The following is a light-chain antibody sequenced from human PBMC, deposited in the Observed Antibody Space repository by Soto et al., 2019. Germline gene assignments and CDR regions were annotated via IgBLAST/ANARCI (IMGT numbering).Light chain of an antibody. CDR2: GVS. CDR3: QQYGSFSGT. V-gene: IGKV3-20*01. J-gene: IGKJ4*01. CDR1: QSVSSSY. Sequence: EIVLTQSPGTLSLSPGERATLSCRASQSVSSSYLAWYQQKPGQAPRLLIYGVSSRATGIPDRFSGSGSGTDFTLTISRLEPEDFAVYYCQQYGSFSGTFGGGTKVEIK.